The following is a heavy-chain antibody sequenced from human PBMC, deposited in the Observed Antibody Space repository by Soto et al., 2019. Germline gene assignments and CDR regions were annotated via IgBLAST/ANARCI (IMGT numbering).Heavy chain of an antibody. CDR3: ARGGGQNWFDP. D-gene: IGHD3-16*01. CDR1: GGSISSGDYY. Sequence: QVQLQESGPGLVKPSQTLSLTCTVSGGSISSGDYYWSWIRQPPGKGLEWIGYIYYSGSTYYNPSLKSRVTIAVDTPKNQCSLKLSSVTAADTAVYYCARGGGQNWFDPWGQGTLVTVSS. CDR2: IYYSGST. V-gene: IGHV4-30-4*01. J-gene: IGHJ5*02.